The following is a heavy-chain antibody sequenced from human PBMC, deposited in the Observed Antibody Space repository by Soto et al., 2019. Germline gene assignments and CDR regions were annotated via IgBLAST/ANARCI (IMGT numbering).Heavy chain of an antibody. CDR1: GGSFSGYY. CDR3: ARGDSGSYHYFDY. J-gene: IGHJ4*02. V-gene: IGHV4-34*01. D-gene: IGHD1-26*01. Sequence: SETLSLTCAVYGGSFSGYYWSWIRQPPGKGLEWIGEINHSGSTNYNPSLKSRVTISVDTSKNQFSLKLSSVTAADTAVYYCARGDSGSYHYFDYWGQGTLVTVSS. CDR2: INHSGST.